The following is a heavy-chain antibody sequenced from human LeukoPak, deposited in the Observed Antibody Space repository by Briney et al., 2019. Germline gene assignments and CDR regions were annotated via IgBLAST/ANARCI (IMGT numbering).Heavy chain of an antibody. V-gene: IGHV3-53*01. CDR3: ARSYDYGDLNWFDP. D-gene: IGHD4-17*01. J-gene: IGHJ5*02. CDR2: IYSGGST. Sequence: GGSLRLSCAASGFTVSSNYMSWVRQAPGKGLEWVSVIYSGGSTYYADSVKGRFTTSRDNSKNTLYLQMNSLRAEDTAVYYCARSYDYGDLNWFDPWGQGTLVTVSS. CDR1: GFTVSSNY.